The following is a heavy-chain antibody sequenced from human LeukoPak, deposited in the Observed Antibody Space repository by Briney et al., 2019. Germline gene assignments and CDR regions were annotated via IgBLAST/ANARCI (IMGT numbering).Heavy chain of an antibody. CDR3: ATVGRSSRPGY. D-gene: IGHD6-6*01. CDR1: GFSFSSYE. V-gene: IGHV3-48*03. J-gene: IGHJ4*02. Sequence: GGSLRLSCAASGFSFSSYEMNWVRQAPGQGLEWVSYISSSSTSGSSVYYADSVNCRFTVSRDNAKNSLSLQMTSLRAEDTAVYYCATVGRSSRPGYWGQGTLVTVSS. CDR2: ISSSSTSGSSV.